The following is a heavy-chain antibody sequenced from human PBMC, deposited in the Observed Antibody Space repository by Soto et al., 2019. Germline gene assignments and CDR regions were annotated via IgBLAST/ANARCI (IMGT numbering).Heavy chain of an antibody. J-gene: IGHJ4*01. CDR3: AKDQWELLH. Sequence: GGSLRLSCAASGFTFSSSAMSWVRQAPGKGLEWVSSIDTVLTTYYADSLKGQFTISRDNSKNTVYLQMHSLRTDDTAVYYCAKDQWELLHWGQGILVTVSS. D-gene: IGHD1-26*01. V-gene: IGHV3-23*01. CDR1: GFTFSSSA. CDR2: IDTVLTT.